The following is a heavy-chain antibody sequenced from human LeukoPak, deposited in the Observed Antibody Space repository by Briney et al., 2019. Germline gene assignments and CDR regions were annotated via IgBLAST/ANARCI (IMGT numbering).Heavy chain of an antibody. Sequence: GSLRLSCAASGFTFSSYSMNWVRQAPGKGLEWVSSISSSSSYIYYADSVKGRFTISRDNAKNSLYLQMNSLRAEDTAVYYCAREEMDYDILTGYYQGYYYYYMDVWGKGTTVTISS. CDR1: GFTFSSYS. CDR2: ISSSSSYI. J-gene: IGHJ6*03. CDR3: AREEMDYDILTGYYQGYYYYYMDV. D-gene: IGHD3-9*01. V-gene: IGHV3-21*01.